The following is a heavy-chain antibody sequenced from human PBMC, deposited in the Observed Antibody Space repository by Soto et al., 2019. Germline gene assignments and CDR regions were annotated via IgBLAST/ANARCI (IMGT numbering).Heavy chain of an antibody. D-gene: IGHD2-15*01. Sequence: QVQLQQWGAGLLKPSETLSLTCAVYGGSFSGYYWSWIRQPPGKGLEWIGEINHSGSTNYNPSLIRRVTLTVDTSKNQFSLKLSSATAADTAVYYCARAGVYCSGGSSYSGWFEPWGPGTLVNVSS. J-gene: IGHJ5*02. CDR1: GGSFSGYY. CDR2: INHSGST. V-gene: IGHV4-34*01. CDR3: ARAGVYCSGGSSYSGWFEP.